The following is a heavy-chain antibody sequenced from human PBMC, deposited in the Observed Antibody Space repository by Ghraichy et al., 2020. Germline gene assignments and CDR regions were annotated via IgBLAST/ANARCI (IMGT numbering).Heavy chain of an antibody. V-gene: IGHV3-48*02. CDR2: ISNSSSTI. D-gene: IGHD3-16*01. Sequence: LSLTCGASGFTFSRDSMNWVRQAPGKGLEWVSYISNSSSTIYYADSVKGRFTISRDNAKKSLYLQMNSLRDEDTAVYYCARGGGFDYWGQGTLVTVSS. CDR1: GFTFSRDS. CDR3: ARGGGFDY. J-gene: IGHJ4*02.